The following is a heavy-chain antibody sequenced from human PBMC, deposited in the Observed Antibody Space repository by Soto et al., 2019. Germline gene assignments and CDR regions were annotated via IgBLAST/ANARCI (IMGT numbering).Heavy chain of an antibody. Sequence: QVQLVQSGAEVKKPGASVKVSCKASGYTFITYGVSWVRQAPGQGLDWLGWISTYNGNTRYAERLQGSVTITTDITTNTGYMEVRNLTSDETAVYYCARGPTDYYDNSANYFLDYWGQGTLVTVSS. J-gene: IGHJ4*02. CDR3: ARGPTDYYDNSANYFLDY. CDR1: GYTFITYG. D-gene: IGHD3-22*01. V-gene: IGHV1-18*01. CDR2: ISTYNGNT.